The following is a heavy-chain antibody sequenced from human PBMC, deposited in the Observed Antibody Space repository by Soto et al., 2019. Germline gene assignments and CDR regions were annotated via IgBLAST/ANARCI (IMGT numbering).Heavy chain of an antibody. CDR2: IYYSGST. CDR3: ARQTTTVTTFDY. Sequence: QLQLQESGPGLVKPSETLSLTCTVSGGSISSSSYYWGWIRQPPGKGLEWIGSIYYSGSTYYNPSLKSRVTISVDTSKNQFSLKLSSVTAADTAEYYCARQTTTVTTFDYWGQGTLVTVSS. J-gene: IGHJ4*02. CDR1: GGSISSSSYY. V-gene: IGHV4-39*01. D-gene: IGHD4-17*01.